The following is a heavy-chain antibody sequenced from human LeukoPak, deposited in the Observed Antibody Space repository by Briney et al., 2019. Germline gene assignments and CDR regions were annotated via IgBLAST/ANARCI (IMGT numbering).Heavy chain of an antibody. CDR1: GYTFTGYF. J-gene: IGHJ4*02. CDR2: IIPNSGGS. CDR3: ARGSYSGYDIHY. Sequence: ASVKVSCKASGYTFTGYFMHWVRQAPGQGLEWMGRIIPNSGGSNFAQSFQGRVTMTRDTSISTAYMELSRLRSDDTAVYYCARGSYSGYDIHYWGQGTLVTVPS. V-gene: IGHV1-2*06. D-gene: IGHD5-12*01.